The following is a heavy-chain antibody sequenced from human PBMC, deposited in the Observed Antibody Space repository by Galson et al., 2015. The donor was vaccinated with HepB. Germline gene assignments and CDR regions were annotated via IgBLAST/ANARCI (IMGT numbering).Heavy chain of an antibody. CDR1: GGSISSGDYY. V-gene: IGHV4-30-4*01. CDR3: ARDSSAPYWGIDY. J-gene: IGHJ4*02. D-gene: IGHD3-10*01. CDR2: IYYTGST. Sequence: LSLTCHVSGGSISSGDYYWSWIRQPPGTGLEWIGYIYYTGSTYYNPSLQSRVTISVDTSKNQFSLKLSSVTAADTAVYFCARDSSAPYWGIDYLGQGTLVTVSS.